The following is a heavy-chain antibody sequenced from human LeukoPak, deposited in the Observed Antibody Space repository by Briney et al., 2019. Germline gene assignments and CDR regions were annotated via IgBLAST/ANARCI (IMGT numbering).Heavy chain of an antibody. D-gene: IGHD6-13*01. V-gene: IGHV3-21*01. CDR3: ARDVGTAAAPDH. CDR1: GFTFSSYS. J-gene: IGHJ4*02. Sequence: GGSLRLSCAASGFTFSSYSMNWVRQAPGKGLEWVSSISSSSRYIYYADSEKGRFTISRDNAKNSLYLQMNSLRAEDTAVYYCARDVGTAAAPDHWGQGTLVTVSS. CDR2: ISSSSRYI.